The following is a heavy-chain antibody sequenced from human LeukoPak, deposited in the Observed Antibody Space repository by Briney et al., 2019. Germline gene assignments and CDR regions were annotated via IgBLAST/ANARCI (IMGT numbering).Heavy chain of an antibody. Sequence: GGSLRLSCAASGFTFSSYSMNWVRQAPGKGLEWVSSISSSSNYIYYADSVKGRFTISRDNAKNSLYLQMNSLRAEDTAVYYCATLHSSSNLRTPKDYWGQGTLVTVSS. J-gene: IGHJ4*02. CDR3: ATLHSSSNLRTPKDY. D-gene: IGHD6-6*01. CDR1: GFTFSSYS. CDR2: ISSSSNYI. V-gene: IGHV3-21*01.